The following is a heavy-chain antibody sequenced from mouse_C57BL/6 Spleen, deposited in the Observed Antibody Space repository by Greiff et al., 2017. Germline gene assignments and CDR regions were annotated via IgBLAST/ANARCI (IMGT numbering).Heavy chain of an antibody. CDR3: ADGKYYFDY. CDR2: ICPGDGDT. CDR1: GYAFSSAC. D-gene: IGHD2-1*01. V-gene: IGHV1-82*01. Sequence: QVQLQQSGPELVKPGASVKISCKASGYAFSSACMNWVKQRPGKGLEWIGRICPGDGDTKYNGKFQGKATLTADTSSRTACMQLSSLTSEDSAVYYYADGKYYFDYWGQGTTLTVAS. J-gene: IGHJ2*01.